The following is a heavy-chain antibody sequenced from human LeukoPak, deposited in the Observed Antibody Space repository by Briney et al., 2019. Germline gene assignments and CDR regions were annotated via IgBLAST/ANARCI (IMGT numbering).Heavy chain of an antibody. D-gene: IGHD2-15*01. CDR3: AGEYCSSGSCYPRY. Sequence: GGSLRLSCAASGFTVSRNYMGWVRQAPGKGLEWVSVIYSDDSTYYVDSVKGRFTISRDNSKNTLYLQMNSLSAEDTAVYYCAGEYCSSGSCYPRYWGQGALVTVSS. J-gene: IGHJ4*02. CDR1: GFTVSRNY. CDR2: IYSDDST. V-gene: IGHV3-53*01.